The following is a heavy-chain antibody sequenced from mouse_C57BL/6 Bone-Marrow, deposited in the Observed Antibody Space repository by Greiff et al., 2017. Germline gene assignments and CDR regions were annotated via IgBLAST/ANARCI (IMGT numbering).Heavy chain of an antibody. CDR2: IDPSDSYT. CDR3: ALYYYGSSYDFDY. D-gene: IGHD1-1*01. CDR1: GYTFTSYW. Sequence: QVQLQQSGAELVKPGASVKLSCKASGYTFTSYWMQWVKQRPGQGLEWIGEIDPSDSYTNYNQKFKGKATLTVDTSSSTAYMQLSSLTSEDSAVYYCALYYYGSSYDFDYWGQGTTLTVSS. V-gene: IGHV1-50*01. J-gene: IGHJ2*01.